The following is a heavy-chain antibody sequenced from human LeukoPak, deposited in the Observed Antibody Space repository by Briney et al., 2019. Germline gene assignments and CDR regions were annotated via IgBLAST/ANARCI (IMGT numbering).Heavy chain of an antibody. CDR2: VSNDGSNK. J-gene: IGHJ3*02. CDR3: AKGRGAFDI. D-gene: IGHD3-10*01. Sequence: PGGSLRLSCAASGFTFSDYYMTWIRQAPGNGLEWVAVVSNDGSNKYYADSVKGRFTISRDNSKNTLYLQMNSLRAEDTAVYYCAKGRGAFDIWGQGTMVTVSS. CDR1: GFTFSDYY. V-gene: IGHV3-30*18.